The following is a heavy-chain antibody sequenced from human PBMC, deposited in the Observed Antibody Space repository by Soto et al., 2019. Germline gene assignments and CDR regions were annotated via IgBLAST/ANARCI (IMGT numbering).Heavy chain of an antibody. CDR2: IGAYNGNT. J-gene: IGHJ5*02. CDR3: ARVILSSSYEMNWFGP. Sequence: ASVKVSCKASGYTFTSYGISWVRQAPGQGLEWMGGIGAYNGNTNYAHKLQGRVTMTTNTSTSTAYMELGSLRSDDTAVYYCARVILSSSYEMNWFGPWGQGTQVTVSS. V-gene: IGHV1-18*01. D-gene: IGHD6-6*01. CDR1: GYTFTSYG.